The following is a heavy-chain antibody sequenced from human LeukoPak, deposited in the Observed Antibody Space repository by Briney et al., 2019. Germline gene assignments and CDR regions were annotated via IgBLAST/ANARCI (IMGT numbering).Heavy chain of an antibody. CDR3: AKDRPNYYDSSGHYYRRNGDY. D-gene: IGHD3-22*01. CDR2: ITSSGGST. Sequence: GGSLRLSCAASRFTFSSYAMSWVRQAPGKGLEWVSSITSSGGSTYYAGSVKGQFTISRDNSKNTVYLQMNSLRAEDTAVYYCAKDRPNYYDSSGHYYRRNGDYWGQGTLVTVSS. V-gene: IGHV3-23*01. CDR1: RFTFSSYA. J-gene: IGHJ4*02.